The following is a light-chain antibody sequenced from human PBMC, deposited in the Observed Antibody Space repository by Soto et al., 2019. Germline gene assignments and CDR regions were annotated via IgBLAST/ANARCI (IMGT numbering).Light chain of an antibody. CDR1: SGSVSTGYF. J-gene: IGLJ3*02. Sequence: QTVVTQEPSFSVSPGGTVTVTCGLSSGSVSTGYFPSWFQQTPGQAPRTLIYNTDSRSSGVPDRFSGSILGNKAALTITGAQADDESDYYCLLYMGGGIWVFGGGTKVTVL. CDR2: NTD. CDR3: LLYMGGGIWV. V-gene: IGLV8-61*01.